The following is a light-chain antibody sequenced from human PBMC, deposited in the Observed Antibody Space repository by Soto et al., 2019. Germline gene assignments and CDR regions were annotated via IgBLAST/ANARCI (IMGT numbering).Light chain of an antibody. Sequence: DIVMTQSPPSLPVTPGEPASISCKSSQSLLHSYGYNYLDWYLQKPGQSPQLLIYLGSNRASGVPDRFSGSGSGTDFTLTISRVEAEDVGVYYCMQALQTPRIFGQGTRLEI. V-gene: IGKV2-28*01. CDR3: MQALQTPRI. CDR1: QSLLHSYGYNY. J-gene: IGKJ2*01. CDR2: LGS.